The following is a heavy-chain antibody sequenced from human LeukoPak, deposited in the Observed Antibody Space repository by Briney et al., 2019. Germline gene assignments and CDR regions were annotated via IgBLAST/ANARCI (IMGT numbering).Heavy chain of an antibody. V-gene: IGHV1-69*04. Sequence: ASVKVSCKASGHTFTSYGISWVRQAPGQGLEWMGRIIPILGIANYAQKFQGRVTITADKSTSTAYMELSSLRSEDTAVYYCARTNDYGDYVDPWGQGTLVTVSS. D-gene: IGHD4-17*01. CDR3: ARTNDYGDYVDP. CDR1: GHTFTSYG. CDR2: IIPILGIA. J-gene: IGHJ5*02.